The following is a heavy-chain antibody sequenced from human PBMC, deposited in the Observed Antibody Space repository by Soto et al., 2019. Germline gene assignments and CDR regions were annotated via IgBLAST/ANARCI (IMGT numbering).Heavy chain of an antibody. D-gene: IGHD3-16*02. CDR3: ARGRWCQRRDYIWGSYRADDAFDI. CDR2: INHSGST. V-gene: IGHV4-34*01. Sequence: SETLSLTCAVYGGSFSGYYWSWIRQPPGKGLEWIGEINHSGSTNYNPSLKSRVTISVDTSKNQFSLKLSSVTAADTAVYYCARGRWCQRRDYIWGSYRADDAFDIWGQGTMVTVS. J-gene: IGHJ3*02. CDR1: GGSFSGYY.